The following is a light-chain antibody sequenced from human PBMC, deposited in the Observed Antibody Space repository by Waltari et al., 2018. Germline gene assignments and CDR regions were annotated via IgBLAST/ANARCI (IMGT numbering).Light chain of an antibody. CDR1: QSVCSY. J-gene: IGKJ2*01. Sequence: EIVLTQSPATLSLSPGARATLSCRASQSVCSYLAWYQQKPGQAPRLLIYDASNRATGIPARFSGSGSGTDFTFTISSLESEDFVVYYCHQRLIWPYTFGQGTKLEIK. CDR2: DAS. CDR3: HQRLIWPYT. V-gene: IGKV3-11*01.